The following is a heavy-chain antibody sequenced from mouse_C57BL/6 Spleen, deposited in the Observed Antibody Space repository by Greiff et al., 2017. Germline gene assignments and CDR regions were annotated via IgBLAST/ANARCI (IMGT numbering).Heavy chain of an antibody. CDR1: GFTFSDYG. V-gene: IGHV5-17*01. CDR3: ARNGNYPFAY. CDR2: ISSGSSTI. Sequence: DVQLVESGGGLVKPGGSLKLSCAASGFTFSDYGMHWVRQAPEKGLEWVAYISSGSSTIYYADTVQGRFTISRDNAKNTLFLQMTSLRSEDTAMYYCARNGNYPFAYWGQGTLVTVSA. D-gene: IGHD2-1*01. J-gene: IGHJ3*01.